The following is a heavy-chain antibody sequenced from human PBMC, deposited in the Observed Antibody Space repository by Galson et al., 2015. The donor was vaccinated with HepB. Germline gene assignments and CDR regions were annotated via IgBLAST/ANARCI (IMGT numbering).Heavy chain of an antibody. CDR1: GFTFSSYA. J-gene: IGHJ4*02. Sequence: SLRLSCAASGFTFSSYAMHWVRQAPGKGLEWVAVISYDGSNKYYADSVKGRFTISRDNSKNTLYLQMNSLRAEDTAVYYCVRDGEIATIGHYFDYWGQGTLVTVSS. CDR2: ISYDGSNK. CDR3: VRDGEIATIGHYFDY. V-gene: IGHV3-30*04. D-gene: IGHD5-24*01.